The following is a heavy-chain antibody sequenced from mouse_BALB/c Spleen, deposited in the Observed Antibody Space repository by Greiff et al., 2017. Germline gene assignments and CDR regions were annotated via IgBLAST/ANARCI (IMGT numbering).Heavy chain of an antibody. V-gene: IGHV1-69*02. J-gene: IGHJ3*01. Sequence: QVHVKQPGAELVKPGASVKLSCKASGYTFTSYWMHWVKQRPGQGLEWIGEIDPSDSYTNYNQKFKGKATLTVDKSSSTAYMQLSSLTSEDSAVYYCATRGAMTAWFAYWGQGTLVTVSA. CDR1: GYTFTSYW. CDR3: ATRGAMTAWFAY. CDR2: IDPSDSYT. D-gene: IGHD2-3*01.